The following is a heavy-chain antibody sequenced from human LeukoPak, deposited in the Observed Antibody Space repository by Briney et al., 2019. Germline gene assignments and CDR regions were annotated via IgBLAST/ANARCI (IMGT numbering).Heavy chain of an antibody. V-gene: IGHV4-34*01. Sequence: SETLSLTCAVYGGSFSGYYWSWIRQPPGKGLEWIGEINHSGSTNYNPSLKSRVTISVDTSKNQFSLKLSSVTAADTAVYYCAGGGDYDFWSGYRSGSYYFDYWGQGTLVTVSS. CDR1: GGSFSGYY. D-gene: IGHD3-3*01. CDR2: INHSGST. J-gene: IGHJ4*02. CDR3: AGGGDYDFWSGYRSGSYYFDY.